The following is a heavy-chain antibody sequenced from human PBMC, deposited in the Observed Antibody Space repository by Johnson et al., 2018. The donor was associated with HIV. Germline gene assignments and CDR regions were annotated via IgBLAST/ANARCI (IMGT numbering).Heavy chain of an antibody. CDR3: ARAEWNRGLRAFGGAFDI. CDR1: GFTFSSYA. CDR2: ISSNGGST. Sequence: VQLVEYGGGLVQPGGSLRLSCAASGFTFSSYAMHWVRQAPGKGLEYVSAISSNGGSTYYANSVKGRFTISRDNSKNTLYLQMGSLRAEDMAVYYCARAEWNRGLRAFGGAFDIWGQGTMVTVSS. V-gene: IGHV3-64*01. D-gene: IGHD5-12*01. J-gene: IGHJ3*02.